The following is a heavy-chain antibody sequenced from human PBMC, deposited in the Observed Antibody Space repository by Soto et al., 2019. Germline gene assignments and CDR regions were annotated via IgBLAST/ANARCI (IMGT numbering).Heavy chain of an antibody. CDR3: TTDSSSWASYYYYGMDV. D-gene: IGHD2-2*01. Sequence: PGGSLRLSCTVSGFTFSNAWMTWVRQAPGKGLEWVGRIKSKADDGTTDYAAPVKGRFTISRDDSRNTLYLQMNSLKTEDTAVYYCTTDSSSWASYYYYGMDVWGQGTTVTVSS. CDR1: GFTFSNAW. J-gene: IGHJ6*02. V-gene: IGHV3-15*01. CDR2: IKSKADDGTT.